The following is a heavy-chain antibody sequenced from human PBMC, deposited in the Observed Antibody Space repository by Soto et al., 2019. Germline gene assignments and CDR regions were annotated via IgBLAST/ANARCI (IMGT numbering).Heavy chain of an antibody. Sequence: GGSLRLSCAASGFTFSSYWMSWVRQAPGKGLEWVANIKQDGSEKYYVDSVKGRFTISRDNAKNSLYLQMNSLRAEDTAVYYCARDMTALNYDFWSGPLDYWGQGTLVTVSS. CDR2: IKQDGSEK. CDR3: ARDMTALNYDFWSGPLDY. CDR1: GFTFSSYW. V-gene: IGHV3-7*01. D-gene: IGHD3-3*01. J-gene: IGHJ4*02.